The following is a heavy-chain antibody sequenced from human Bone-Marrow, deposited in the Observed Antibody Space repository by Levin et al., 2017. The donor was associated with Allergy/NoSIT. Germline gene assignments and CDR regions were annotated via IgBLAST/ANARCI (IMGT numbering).Heavy chain of an antibody. CDR1: GFGFSHFA. V-gene: IGHV3-33*01. J-gene: IGHJ4*02. CDR3: ARTRFCGRTSCYHYFDS. CDR2: IWYDGSNE. D-gene: IGHD2-2*01. Sequence: PGGSLRLSCAASGFGFSHFAMHWVRQTPAQGLEWVAIIWYDGSNENYADSVKGRFTISRDNSQNTLYLQMNSLRAEDTAVYDCARTRFCGRTSCYHYFDSWGQGALVTVSS.